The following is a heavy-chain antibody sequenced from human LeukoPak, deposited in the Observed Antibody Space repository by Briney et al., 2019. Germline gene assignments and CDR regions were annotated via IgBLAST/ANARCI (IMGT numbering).Heavy chain of an antibody. CDR2: INHSGST. Sequence: SETLSLTCAVHGGSFSGYYWSWIRQPPGKGLEWMGEINHSGSTNYNPSLKCRVTISVDTSKNQFSLKLNSVTAADTAVYYCARCGAGTTLWALPGRQFAFDIWGQGTMVTVSS. CDR1: GGSFSGYY. D-gene: IGHD1-7*01. V-gene: IGHV4-34*01. CDR3: ARCGAGTTLWALPGRQFAFDI. J-gene: IGHJ3*02.